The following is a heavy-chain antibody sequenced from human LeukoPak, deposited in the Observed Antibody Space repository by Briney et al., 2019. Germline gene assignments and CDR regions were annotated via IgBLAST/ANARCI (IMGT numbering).Heavy chain of an antibody. D-gene: IGHD2-2*01. V-gene: IGHV4-61*09. CDR3: GRGKYCGDTRCHGYYYMDV. Sequence: SETLSLTCTVSGGSISSGNYYWTWIRQPAGKGLEWIGHIYSGGSTNFHPSLKSRVTISADTSKTQLFLKLTSVTAADTAVYYCGRGKYCGDTRCHGYYYMDVWGKGTTVTVSS. J-gene: IGHJ6*03. CDR1: GGSISSGNYY. CDR2: IYSGGST.